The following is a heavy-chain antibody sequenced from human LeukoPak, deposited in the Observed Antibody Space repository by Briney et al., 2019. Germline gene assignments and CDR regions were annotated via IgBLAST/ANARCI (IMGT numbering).Heavy chain of an antibody. Sequence: PGGSLRLSCAASGFTFSNVWMSWVRQAPGKGLEWVGRVKSKTDGGTTDYAAPVKGRFTISRDDSKNMVYLQMNSLKTDDSAVYYCTTAIPANFDCWGQGTLVTVSS. CDR2: VKSKTDGGTT. CDR3: TTAIPANFDC. CDR1: GFTFSNVW. V-gene: IGHV3-15*01. D-gene: IGHD2-2*02. J-gene: IGHJ4*02.